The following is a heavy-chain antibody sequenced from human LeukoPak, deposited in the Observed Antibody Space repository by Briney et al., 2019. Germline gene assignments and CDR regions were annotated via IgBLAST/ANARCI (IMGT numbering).Heavy chain of an antibody. V-gene: IGHV1-2*02. CDR2: LNPNSDGT. D-gene: IGHD5-12*01. J-gene: IGHJ3*02. Sequence: ASGRLSCTAAGYTFTCYYMHWVRQAPAQGLGWMGGLNPNSDGTNYAQKFQGRVTMTRDTSISKAYMERSRLRSDDTAVYYCARPATGDAFDIWGQGTKVTVSS. CDR3: ARPATGDAFDI. CDR1: GYTFTCYY.